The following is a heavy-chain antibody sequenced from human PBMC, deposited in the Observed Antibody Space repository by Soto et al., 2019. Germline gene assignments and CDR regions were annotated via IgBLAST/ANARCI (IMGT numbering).Heavy chain of an antibody. J-gene: IGHJ6*02. CDR2: IFPADSDT. CDR3: TATLTSSRDV. D-gene: IGHD4-4*01. Sequence: PGASLKISCQGSRYNFINFWVGWVRQMPGKGLEWMGIIFPADSDTRFSPSFQGRVTMSVDKSIYTAYLQWSSLEASDTAIYYCTATLTSSRDVWGQGTPVTVAS. CDR1: RYNFINFW. V-gene: IGHV5-51*01.